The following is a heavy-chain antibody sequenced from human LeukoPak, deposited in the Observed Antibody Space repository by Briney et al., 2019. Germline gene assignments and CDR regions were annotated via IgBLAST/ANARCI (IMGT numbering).Heavy chain of an antibody. CDR1: GNGFTIRC. CDR2: TYPGVSDT. V-gene: IGHV5-51*01. Sequence: GSCLMSDCQAEGNGFTIRCPRWVRKMPGKDLQCLRITYPGVSDTRYSPSFQGQVTISADKSISTAYLQWSTLKASDTAMYYCARSGGYYGSGSSPFDYWGQGTLVTVSS. J-gene: IGHJ4*02. D-gene: IGHD3-10*01. CDR3: ARSGGYYGSGSSPFDY.